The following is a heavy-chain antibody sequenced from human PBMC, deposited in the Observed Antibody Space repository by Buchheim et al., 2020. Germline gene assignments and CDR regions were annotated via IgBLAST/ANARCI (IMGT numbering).Heavy chain of an antibody. CDR1: GFTFSSDA. CDR3: ARDRLAARPVN. V-gene: IGHV3-30*04. Sequence: QVHLVESGGGVVQPGRSLRLSCGASGFTFSSDAMHWVRQAPGKGLEWVAVISNDGSNKYYADSVKGRFTISRDNFNNILYLEVNSLRAEDTAVYFCARDRLAARPVNWGQGTL. D-gene: IGHD6-6*01. J-gene: IGHJ4*02. CDR2: ISNDGSNK.